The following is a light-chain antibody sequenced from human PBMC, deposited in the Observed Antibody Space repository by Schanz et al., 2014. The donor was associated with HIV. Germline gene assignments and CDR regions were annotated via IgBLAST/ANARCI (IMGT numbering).Light chain of an antibody. CDR1: QAVSGGH. V-gene: IGKV3-20*01. CDR3: QQYSASPRT. CDR2: GAS. Sequence: EIVLTQSPGTLSVSPGDRATLSCTASQAVSGGHLAWYQQRPGQAPRLLIYGASRRATGIPDRFSGGGSGTEFTLTISRLEPEDVAVYSCQQYSASPRTFGQGTRLEIK. J-gene: IGKJ1*01.